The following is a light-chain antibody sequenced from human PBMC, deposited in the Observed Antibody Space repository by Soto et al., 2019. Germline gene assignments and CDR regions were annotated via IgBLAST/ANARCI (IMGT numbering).Light chain of an antibody. V-gene: IGKV3-20*01. Sequence: EIVLTQSPGTLSLSPGERATLSCRASQSVSVNSLAWYQQKGGQAPRLLIYAASTRATGVPDRVSGSGSGTDFALTSSGLETEDFAVYYCQQYGGSPFTFGPGTKVDIK. CDR2: AAS. CDR3: QQYGGSPFT. J-gene: IGKJ3*01. CDR1: QSVSVNS.